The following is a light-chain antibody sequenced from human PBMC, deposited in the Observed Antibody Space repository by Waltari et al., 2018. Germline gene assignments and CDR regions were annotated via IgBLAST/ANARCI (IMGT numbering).Light chain of an antibody. V-gene: IGKV3-11*01. Sequence: ASSSDSSYLAWYQQKPGQAPRLLIYEASTRASGIPARFTGSGSGTDLTLTISSLQAEDFAVYYCQQRSSWPWTFGQGTRLEIK. CDR2: EAS. CDR3: QQRSSWPWT. CDR1: SSDSSY. J-gene: IGKJ5*01.